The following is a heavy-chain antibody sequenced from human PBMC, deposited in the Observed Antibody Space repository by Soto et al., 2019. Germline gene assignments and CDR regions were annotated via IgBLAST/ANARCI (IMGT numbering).Heavy chain of an antibody. CDR3: TTNFYSDHGMDV. CDR2: IKSRSDGGTT. CDR1: GITFTKAW. D-gene: IGHD4-17*01. Sequence: EVPLVESGGGLVKPGESLRLSCAASGITFTKAWMNWVRQSPGKGLEWVGRIKSRSDGGTTDYAAPVKGRFTISRDDSNDTLRLQINSLKTEDTAVYYCTTNFYSDHGMDVWGQGTTVTVSS. V-gene: IGHV3-15*01. J-gene: IGHJ6*02.